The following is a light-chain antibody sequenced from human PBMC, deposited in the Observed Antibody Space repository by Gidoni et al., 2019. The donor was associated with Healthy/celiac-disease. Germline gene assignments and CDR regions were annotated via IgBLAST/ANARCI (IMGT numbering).Light chain of an antibody. CDR1: QSLLHSNGYNY. Sequence: DIVMTQSPLSLPVTPGEPASISCRSSQSLLHSNGYNYLDWYLQKPGQSPQLLIYLGSNRASGVPDRFSGSGSGTEFTLKISRVEAEDVGVYYCMHALQTPLTFGQGTKVQIK. J-gene: IGKJ1*01. CDR3: MHALQTPLT. V-gene: IGKV2-28*01. CDR2: LGS.